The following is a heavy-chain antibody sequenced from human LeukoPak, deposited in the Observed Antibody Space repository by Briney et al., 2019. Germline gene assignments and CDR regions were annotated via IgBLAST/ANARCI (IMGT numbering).Heavy chain of an antibody. Sequence: SVKVSCKASGGTFSSYAISWVRQAPGQGLEWMGGIIPIFGTANYAQKFQGRVTITADKSMSTAYMELSSLRSEDTAVYYCARVLAVAGFDYWGQGTLVTVSS. J-gene: IGHJ4*02. D-gene: IGHD6-19*01. CDR1: GGTFSSYA. V-gene: IGHV1-69*06. CDR2: IIPIFGTA. CDR3: ARVLAVAGFDY.